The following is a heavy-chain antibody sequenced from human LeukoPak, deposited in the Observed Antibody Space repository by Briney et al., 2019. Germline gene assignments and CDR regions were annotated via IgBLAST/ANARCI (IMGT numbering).Heavy chain of an antibody. V-gene: IGHV4-59*01. J-gene: IGHJ4*02. CDR2: IYYSGST. CDR1: GGSISSYY. CDR3: ARARGPLVVPAAMFDY. Sequence: PSETLSLTCTVSGGSISSYYWSWNRQPPGKGLEWIGYIYYSGSTNYNPSLKSRVTISVDTSKNQFSLKLSSVTAADTAVYYCARARGPLVVPAAMFDYWGQGTLVTVSS. D-gene: IGHD2-2*01.